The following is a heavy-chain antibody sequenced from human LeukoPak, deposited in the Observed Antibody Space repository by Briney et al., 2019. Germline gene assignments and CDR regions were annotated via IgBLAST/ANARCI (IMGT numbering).Heavy chain of an antibody. Sequence: GGSLRLSCAASGFTFSSYAMHWVRQAPGKGLEWVAVISYDGSNKYYADPVKGRFTISRDNSKNTLYLQMNSLRAEDTAVYYCARDAGDITMIVVVITLDYWGQGTLVTVSS. D-gene: IGHD3-22*01. CDR2: ISYDGSNK. CDR3: ARDAGDITMIVVVITLDY. CDR1: GFTFSSYA. J-gene: IGHJ4*02. V-gene: IGHV3-30-3*01.